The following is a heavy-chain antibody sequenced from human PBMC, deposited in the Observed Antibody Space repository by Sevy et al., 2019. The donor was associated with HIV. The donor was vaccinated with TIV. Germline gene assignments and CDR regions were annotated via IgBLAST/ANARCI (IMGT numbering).Heavy chain of an antibody. V-gene: IGHV3-23*01. CDR1: GFSFDSYG. Sequence: GGSLRLSCAVSGFSFDSYGMTWVRQAPGKGLEWVSGISGSGTRTYYADSVKGRFSISRDNSKNRLYLQMNSLRSEDKDIYYCAERGGGHYDPDEIGYYFYYYNMDVWGKGTTVTVSS. D-gene: IGHD3-22*01. J-gene: IGHJ6*03. CDR3: AERGGGHYDPDEIGYYFYYYNMDV. CDR2: ISGSGTRT.